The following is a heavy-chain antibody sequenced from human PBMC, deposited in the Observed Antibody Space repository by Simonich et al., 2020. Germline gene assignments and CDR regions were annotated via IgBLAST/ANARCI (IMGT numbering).Heavy chain of an antibody. V-gene: IGHV1-2*02. CDR1: GYTFTGYY. CDR3: ARVRFEAFDI. CDR2: INPHSGGT. Sequence: QVQLVQSGAEVKKPGASVKVSCKASGYTFTGYYMHWVRQAPGQGLGLMGWINPHSGGTNYAQKFQGRGTMTRDTSISTAYMELSRLRSDDTAVYYCARVRFEAFDIWGQGTMVTVSS. J-gene: IGHJ3*02.